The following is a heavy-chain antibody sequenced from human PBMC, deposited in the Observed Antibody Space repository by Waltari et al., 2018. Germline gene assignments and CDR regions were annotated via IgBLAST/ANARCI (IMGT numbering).Heavy chain of an antibody. D-gene: IGHD2-2*01. CDR1: GDAMSGNSW. J-gene: IGHJ4*02. V-gene: IGHV4-4*02. CDR3: ARDLSRGLFLDS. CDR2: VHRNGRT. Sequence: QLRLQESGPGLVKPSGTLSLPCVVSGDAMSGNSWWSWVRQSPDKGLEWIGQVHRNGRTNYNPSLASRATVSLDSSMNQFSLRILSATAADTAVYYCARDLSRGLFLDSWGQGTLVTVSP.